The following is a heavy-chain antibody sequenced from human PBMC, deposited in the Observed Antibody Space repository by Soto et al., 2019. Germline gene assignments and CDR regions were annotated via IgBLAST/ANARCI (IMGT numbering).Heavy chain of an antibody. CDR3: ARDAFTQLWSQDYYYGLDV. Sequence: ASVTVSCMASGYTFTGYYMNWVRQAPGQGLEWMGRINPNSGGTNYARKFQGRVTGTRDTSISTVYVELGRLRSDDTAVYYCARDAFTQLWSQDYYYGLDVWGQGTTVTVSS. CDR1: GYTFTGYY. CDR2: INPNSGGT. V-gene: IGHV1-2*02. J-gene: IGHJ6*02. D-gene: IGHD5-18*01.